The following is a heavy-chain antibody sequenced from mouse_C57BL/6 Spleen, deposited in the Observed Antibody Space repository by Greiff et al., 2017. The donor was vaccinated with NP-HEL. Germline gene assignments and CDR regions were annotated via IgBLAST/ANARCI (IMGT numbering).Heavy chain of an antibody. V-gene: IGHV1-80*01. CDR2: IYPGDGDT. CDR1: GYAFSSYW. CDR3: ARFGTSWRDWYFDV. D-gene: IGHD1-1*01. Sequence: QVQLQQSGAELVKPGASVKISCKASGYAFSSYWMNWVKQRPGKGLEWIGQIYPGDGDTNYNGKFKGKATLTADKSSSTAYMQLSSLTSEDSAVYFCARFGTSWRDWYFDVWGTGTTVTVSS. J-gene: IGHJ1*03.